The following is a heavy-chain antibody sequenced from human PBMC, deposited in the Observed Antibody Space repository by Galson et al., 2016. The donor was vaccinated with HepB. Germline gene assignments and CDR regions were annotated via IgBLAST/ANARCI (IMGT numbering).Heavy chain of an antibody. D-gene: IGHD4-23*01. V-gene: IGHV3-74*01. Sequence: SLRLSCAASGFAFSSHWMHWVRQDLGKGLVWVSRINSDGTISNYADSVKGRFTISRHNAKNTLYLQMNSLRAEDTAVYFCVRDLSVVPTTAYNWFDPWGRGTLVTVSS. CDR1: GFAFSSHW. CDR2: INSDGTIS. CDR3: VRDLSVVPTTAYNWFDP. J-gene: IGHJ5*02.